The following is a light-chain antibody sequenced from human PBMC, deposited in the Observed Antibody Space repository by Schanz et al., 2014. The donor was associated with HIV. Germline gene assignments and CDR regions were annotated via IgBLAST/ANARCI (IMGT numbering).Light chain of an antibody. CDR2: GTS. J-gene: IGKJ1*01. Sequence: EIVLTQSPGTLSLFPGERATLSCRASQSVSSSYLAWYQHKPGQAPRLLIYGTSSRATGIPARFSGSGSGTDFTLTISRLEPEDFAVYYCQQYGSSPGTFGQGTKVEIK. CDR3: QQYGSSPGT. CDR1: QSVSSSY. V-gene: IGKV3-20*01.